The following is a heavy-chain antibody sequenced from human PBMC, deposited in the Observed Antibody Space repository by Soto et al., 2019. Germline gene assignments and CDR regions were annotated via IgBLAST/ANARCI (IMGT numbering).Heavy chain of an antibody. CDR2: TDPSDSST. V-gene: IGHV5-10-1*01. CDR1: GYSFDNYR. CDR3: ARLGHDYSNSGMDV. Sequence: ESLKISFKGSGYSFDNYRITWVRQVPGKGLEWMGKTDPSDSSTNYSPAFEGHVTISFDKSITTAYLQWSSLKASDTAMYYCARLGHDYSNSGMDVWGQGTTVTVSS. J-gene: IGHJ6*02. D-gene: IGHD4-4*01.